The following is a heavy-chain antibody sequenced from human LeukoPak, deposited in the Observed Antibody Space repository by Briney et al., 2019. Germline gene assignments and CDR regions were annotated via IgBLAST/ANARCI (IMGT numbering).Heavy chain of an antibody. CDR3: ARISISNAPDY. CDR2: IIPILGIA. CDR1: GGTFSSYA. V-gene: IGHV1-69*04. J-gene: IGHJ4*02. D-gene: IGHD3-3*02. Sequence: SVKVSCKASGGTFSSYAISWVRQAPGQGLEWMGRIIPILGIANYAQKFQGRVTITADKSTSTAYMELSSLRSEDTAVYYCARISISNAPDYWGQGTLVTVSS.